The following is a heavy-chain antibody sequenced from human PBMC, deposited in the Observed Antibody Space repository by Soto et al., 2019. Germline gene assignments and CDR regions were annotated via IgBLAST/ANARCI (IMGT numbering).Heavy chain of an antibody. CDR3: ERVGVVPAAPRLRWFDP. V-gene: IGHV4-34*01. J-gene: IGHJ5*02. CDR2: INHSGST. D-gene: IGHD2-2*01. CDR1: GGSFSGYY. Sequence: PSETLSLTCAVYGGSFSGYYWSWIRQPPGKGLEWIGEINHSGSTNYNPSLKSRVTISVDTSKNQFSLKLSSVTAEDTAVYYCERVGVVPAAPRLRWFDPWGQGTLVTVS.